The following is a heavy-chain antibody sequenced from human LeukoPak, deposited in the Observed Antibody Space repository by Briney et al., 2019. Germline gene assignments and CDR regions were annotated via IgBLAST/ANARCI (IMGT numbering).Heavy chain of an antibody. CDR1: GFTFSSYG. V-gene: IGHV3-30*03. CDR3: ARINGPFDY. CDR2: ISYDGSNK. J-gene: IGHJ4*02. Sequence: GGSLRLSCAASGFTFSSYGMHWVRQAPGKGLEWVAVISYDGSNKYYADSVKGRFNISRDRSKNTLDLQINSLRAEDTAVYYCARINGPFDYWGQGTLVTVSS. D-gene: IGHD2-8*01.